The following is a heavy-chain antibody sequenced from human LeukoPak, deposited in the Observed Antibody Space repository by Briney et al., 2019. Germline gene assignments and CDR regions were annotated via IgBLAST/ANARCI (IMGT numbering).Heavy chain of an antibody. Sequence: GASVKVSCKASGYTFTTLDINWVRQATGQGLEWMGWINPKSGNRGYAQKFQGRVTMTRDTSISTAYMELSSLRSEDTAVYYCARVAYYYDSAGLYLNYFYGMDVWGQGTTVTVSS. D-gene: IGHD3-22*01. CDR2: INPKSGNR. J-gene: IGHJ6*02. CDR3: ARVAYYYDSAGLYLNYFYGMDV. CDR1: GYTFTTLD. V-gene: IGHV1-8*02.